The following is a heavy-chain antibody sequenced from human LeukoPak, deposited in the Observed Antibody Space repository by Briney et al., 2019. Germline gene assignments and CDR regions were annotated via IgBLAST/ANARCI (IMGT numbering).Heavy chain of an antibody. D-gene: IGHD6-13*01. Sequence: SETLSLTCTVSGGSISSYYWGWIRQPPGKGLEWIGSIYHSGSTYYNPSLKSRVTISVDTSKNQFSLKLSSVTAADTAVYYCAREKLEDSSSWLDFDYWGQGTLVTVSS. V-gene: IGHV4-39*07. CDR1: GGSISSYY. CDR2: IYHSGST. J-gene: IGHJ4*02. CDR3: AREKLEDSSSWLDFDY.